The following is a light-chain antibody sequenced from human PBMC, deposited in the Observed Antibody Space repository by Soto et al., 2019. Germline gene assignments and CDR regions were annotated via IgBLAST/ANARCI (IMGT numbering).Light chain of an antibody. Sequence: QSALTQPASVSGSPGQSITISCTGTSSDVGFYNYVSWYQQQHPGKAPKLMIYEVDNRPSGVSIRFSGSRSGNTASLTISGLQAEDEADYYCSSYTDSSNYVFGTGTKVTVL. V-gene: IGLV2-14*01. J-gene: IGLJ1*01. CDR3: SSYTDSSNYV. CDR1: SSDVGFYNY. CDR2: EVD.